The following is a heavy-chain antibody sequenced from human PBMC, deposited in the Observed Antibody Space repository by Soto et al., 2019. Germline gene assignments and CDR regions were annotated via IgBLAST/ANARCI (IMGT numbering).Heavy chain of an antibody. D-gene: IGHD1-7*01. CDR2: IIPIFGTA. J-gene: IGHJ6*04. CDR1: GGTFSSYA. CDR3: ARVGLTGTSISSLYYGMDV. V-gene: IGHV1-69*13. Sequence: SVKVSCKASGGTFSSYAISWVRQAPGQGLEWMGGIIPIFGTANYAQKFQGRVTITADESTSTAYMELSSLRSEDTAVYYCARVGLTGTSISSLYYGMDVWGKGTTVTVSS.